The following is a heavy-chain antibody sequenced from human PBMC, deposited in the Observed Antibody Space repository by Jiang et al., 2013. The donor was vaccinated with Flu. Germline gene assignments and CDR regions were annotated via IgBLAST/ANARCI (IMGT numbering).Heavy chain of an antibody. CDR3: ARGGPGY. CDR1: GYTFTSYA. CDR2: INAGNGNT. J-gene: IGHJ4*02. Sequence: SGAEVKKPGASVKVSCKASGYTFTSYAMHWVRQAPGQRLEWMGWINAGNGNTKYAQKFQGRVTMTRNTSISTAYMELSSLRSEDTAVYYCARGGPGYWGQGTLVTVSS. D-gene: IGHD2-2*01. V-gene: IGHV1-3*01.